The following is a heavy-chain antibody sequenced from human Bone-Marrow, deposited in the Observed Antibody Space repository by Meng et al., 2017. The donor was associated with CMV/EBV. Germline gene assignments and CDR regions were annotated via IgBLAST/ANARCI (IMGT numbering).Heavy chain of an antibody. D-gene: IGHD2-2*01. CDR2: ISSSADTK. CDR1: GFTLSSYA. Sequence: GGSLRLSCAASGFTLSSYAMNWVRQAPGKGLEWVSYISSSADTKYYADSVKGRFTISRDNAKNSLYLQMNSLRAEDTAVYYCATVHCSSTSFYGHYFDYWGQGTLVTVSS. J-gene: IGHJ4*02. V-gene: IGHV3-48*03. CDR3: ATVHCSSTSFYGHYFDY.